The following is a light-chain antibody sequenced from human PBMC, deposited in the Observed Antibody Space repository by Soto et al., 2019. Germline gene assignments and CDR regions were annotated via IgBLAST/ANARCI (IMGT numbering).Light chain of an antibody. V-gene: IGLV2-14*01. CDR2: DVS. J-gene: IGLJ2*01. CDR3: SSYTISSTVV. CDR1: SSDVGGYNY. Sequence: QSVLTQPAAVSGSPGQSITISCTGTSSDVGGYNYVSGYQQHPGKAPKVMLYDVSNRPSGVSNRFSGSKSGNTASLTISGLQAEDEGDYYCSSYTISSTVVFGGGTKLTVL.